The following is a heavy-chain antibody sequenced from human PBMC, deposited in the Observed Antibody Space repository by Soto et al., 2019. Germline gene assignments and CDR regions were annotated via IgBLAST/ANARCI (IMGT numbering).Heavy chain of an antibody. J-gene: IGHJ4*02. CDR2: MNPNSGNT. D-gene: IGHD2-15*01. V-gene: IGHV1-8*01. CDR3: ARDVPDPPFCSGGSCLDY. Sequence: ASVKVSCKASGYTFTSYDINWVRQATGQGLEWMGWMNPNSGNTGYAQKFQGRVTMTRNTSISTAYMELSSLRSEDTAVYYCARDVPDPPFCSGGSCLDYWGQGTLVTVSS. CDR1: GYTFTSYD.